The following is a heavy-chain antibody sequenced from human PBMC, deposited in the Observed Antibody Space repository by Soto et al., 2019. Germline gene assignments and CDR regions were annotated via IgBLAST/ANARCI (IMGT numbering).Heavy chain of an antibody. CDR2: IKYDGSEE. CDR3: VTDINWKGH. Sequence: GGSLRLSCVVSGFSFSSVWMTWVRQAPGKGLECVANIKYDGSEEYYVDSVKGRFTISRDNAKNSLYLQMNSLRDEDSAVYYCVTDINWKGHWGQGTLVTVSS. D-gene: IGHD1-20*01. CDR1: GFSFSSVW. J-gene: IGHJ4*02. V-gene: IGHV3-7*01.